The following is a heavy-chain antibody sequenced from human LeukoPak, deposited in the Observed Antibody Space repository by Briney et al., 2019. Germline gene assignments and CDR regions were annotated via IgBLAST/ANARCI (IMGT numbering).Heavy chain of an antibody. D-gene: IGHD6-13*01. CDR1: GGSFSGYY. Sequence: PSETLSLTCAVYGGSFSGYYWSWIRQPPGKGLEWIGEINHSGSTNYNPSLKSRVTISVDTSKNQFSLKLSSVTAADTAVYYCARDARYDSWPIDYWGQGTLVTVSS. CDR3: ARDARYDSWPIDY. J-gene: IGHJ4*02. CDR2: INHSGST. V-gene: IGHV4-34*01.